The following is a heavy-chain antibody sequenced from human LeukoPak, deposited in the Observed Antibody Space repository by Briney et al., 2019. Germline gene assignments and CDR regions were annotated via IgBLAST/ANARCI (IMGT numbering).Heavy chain of an antibody. CDR2: ISSSSGYI. D-gene: IGHD1-20*01. V-gene: IGHV3-21*01. CDR3: ARDEYNWNVDAFDI. Sequence: KPGGSLRLSCEASGFTFSSYSMNWVRQAPGKGLEWVSSISSSSGYIYYADSVKGRFTISRDNAKNSLYLQMNSLRAEDTAVYYCARDEYNWNVDAFDIWGQGTVVTVSS. J-gene: IGHJ3*02. CDR1: GFTFSSYS.